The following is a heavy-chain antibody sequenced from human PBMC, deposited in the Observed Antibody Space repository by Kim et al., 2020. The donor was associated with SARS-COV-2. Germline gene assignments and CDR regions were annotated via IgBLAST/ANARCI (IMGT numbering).Heavy chain of an antibody. V-gene: IGHV3-30*18. CDR1: GFTFSSYG. CDR2: ISYDGSNK. Sequence: GGSLRLSCAASGFTFSSYGMHWVRQAPGKGLEWVAVISYDGSNKYYADSVKGRFTISRDNSKNTLYLQMNSLIAEDTAVYYCAKDQSPKEWELLLFDYWG. CDR3: AKDQSPKEWELLLFDY. J-gene: IGHJ4*01. D-gene: IGHD1-26*01.